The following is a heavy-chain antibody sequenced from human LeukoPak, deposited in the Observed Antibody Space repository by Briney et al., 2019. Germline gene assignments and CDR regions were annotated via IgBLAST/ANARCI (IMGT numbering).Heavy chain of an antibody. J-gene: IGHJ4*02. CDR3: ATITPTPSSSLEY. CDR1: GYTLTELS. Sequence: ASVKVSCKVSGYTLTELSMHWVRQAPGKELEWMGGFDPEDGETIYAQKFQGRVTMTEDTSTDTAYMELSSLRSEDTAVYYCATITPTPSSSLEYWGQGTLVTVSS. CDR2: FDPEDGET. D-gene: IGHD6-13*01. V-gene: IGHV1-24*01.